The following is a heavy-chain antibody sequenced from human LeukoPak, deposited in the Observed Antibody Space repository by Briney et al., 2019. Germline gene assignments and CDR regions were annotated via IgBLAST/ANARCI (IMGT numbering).Heavy chain of an antibody. D-gene: IGHD3-22*01. CDR2: INHSGST. CDR1: GGSFSGYY. Sequence: SETLSLTCAVYGGSFSGYYWSWIRQPPGKGLEWIGEINHSGSTNYNPSLKSRVTISVDTSKNQFSLKLSSVTAADTAVYYCASYSSGSDAFDIWGQGTMVTVSS. CDR3: ASYSSGSDAFDI. V-gene: IGHV4-34*01. J-gene: IGHJ3*02.